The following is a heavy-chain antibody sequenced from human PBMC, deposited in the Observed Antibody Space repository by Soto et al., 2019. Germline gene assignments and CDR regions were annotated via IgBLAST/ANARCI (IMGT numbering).Heavy chain of an antibody. CDR1: GFTFSSYG. V-gene: IGHV3-30*18. CDR2: ISYDGSNK. J-gene: IGHJ4*02. Sequence: GGSLRLSCAASGFTFSSYGMHWVRQAPGKGLEWVAVISYDGSNKYYADSVKGRFTISRDNSKNTLYLQMNSLRAEDTAVYYCAKDAGGPTGPSGYYFVFAFDYWGQGTLVTVSS. CDR3: AKDAGGPTGPSGYYFVFAFDY. D-gene: IGHD3-22*01.